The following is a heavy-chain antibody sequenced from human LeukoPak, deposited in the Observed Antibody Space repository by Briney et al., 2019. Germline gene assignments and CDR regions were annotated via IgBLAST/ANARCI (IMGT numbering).Heavy chain of an antibody. CDR3: AGERGEEYSSGWYKRNYFDN. CDR1: GGSISSGGYY. V-gene: IGHV4-39*07. J-gene: IGHJ4*02. CDR2: GDYSGGT. D-gene: IGHD6-19*01. Sequence: SQTLSLTCTVSGGSISSGGYYWAWIRQPPGKGLEWIASGDYSGGTYYNPSLESRVAISADMSKNQFSLKLTSVTGADTAVYYCAGERGEEYSSGWYKRNYFDNWGQGIRVTVSS.